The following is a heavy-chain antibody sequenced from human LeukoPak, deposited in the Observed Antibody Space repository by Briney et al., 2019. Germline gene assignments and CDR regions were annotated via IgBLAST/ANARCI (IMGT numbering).Heavy chain of an antibody. D-gene: IGHD3-10*01. CDR3: SWIRGALGYYYMDV. Sequence: GGSLRLSCIVSGPPFSDAWVSWVRQAPGKGLEWVGRIKSKGSGGTADYGAPVKDRFTISRDDLENTVHLQMSSLKTEDTAVYYCSWIRGALGYYYMDVWGKGTPVTISS. J-gene: IGHJ6*03. V-gene: IGHV3-15*01. CDR1: GPPFSDAW. CDR2: IKSKGSGGTA.